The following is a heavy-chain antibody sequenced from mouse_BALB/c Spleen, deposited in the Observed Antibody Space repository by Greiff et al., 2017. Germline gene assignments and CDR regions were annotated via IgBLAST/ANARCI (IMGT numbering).Heavy chain of an antibody. CDR2: ISSGGSYT. V-gene: IGHV5-9-4*01. CDR1: GFTFSSYA. J-gene: IGHJ3*01. Sequence: EVMLVESGGGLVKPGGSLKLSCAASGFTFSSYAMSWVRQSPEKRLEWVAEISSGGSYTYYPDTVTGRFTISRDNAKNTLYLEMSSLRSEDTAMYYCATIYYDYDGLFFAYWGQGTLVTVSA. D-gene: IGHD2-4*01. CDR3: ATIYYDYDGLFFAY.